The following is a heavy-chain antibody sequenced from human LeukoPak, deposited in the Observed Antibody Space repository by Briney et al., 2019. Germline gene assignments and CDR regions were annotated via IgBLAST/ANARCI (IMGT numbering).Heavy chain of an antibody. J-gene: IGHJ4*02. CDR3: AREEDYGSGSFPFDY. V-gene: IGHV3-74*01. CDR1: GFTFSSYW. Sequence: GGSLRLSCAASGFTFSSYWMHWVRQAPGKGLVRVSRINSDGSSTSYADSVKGRFTISRDNAKNTLYLQMNSLRAEDTAVYYCAREEDYGSGSFPFDYWGQGTLVTVSS. CDR2: INSDGSST. D-gene: IGHD3-10*01.